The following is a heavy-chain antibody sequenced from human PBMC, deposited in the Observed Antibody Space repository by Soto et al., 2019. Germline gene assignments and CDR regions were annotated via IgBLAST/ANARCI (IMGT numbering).Heavy chain of an antibody. V-gene: IGHV4-31*02. CDR2: IYYSGST. J-gene: IGHJ4*02. CDR3: ARAKKGAREMATPFDY. CDR1: GGSISSGGYY. D-gene: IGHD1-26*01. Sequence: NPSETLSLTCTVSGGSISSGGYYWSWIRQHPGKGLEWIGYIYYSGSTYYNPSLKSRVTISVDTSKNQFSLKLSSVTAADTAVYYCARAKKGAREMATPFDYWGQGTLVTVSS.